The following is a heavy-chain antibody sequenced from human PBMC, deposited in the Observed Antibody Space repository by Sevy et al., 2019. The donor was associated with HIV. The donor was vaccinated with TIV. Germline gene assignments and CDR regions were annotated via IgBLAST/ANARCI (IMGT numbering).Heavy chain of an antibody. CDR2: VKSKTDGGTT. Sequence: GGSLRLSCAASGFTFSNAWMSWVRQAPGKGLEWVGHVKSKTDGGTTDYPAPVRGSFTISRDYSKNTLYLQMNSLKTEDTAVYYCTTGGSLFQHWGQGTLVTVSS. V-gene: IGHV3-15*01. D-gene: IGHD3-16*01. CDR1: GFTFSNAW. J-gene: IGHJ1*01. CDR3: TTGGSLFQH.